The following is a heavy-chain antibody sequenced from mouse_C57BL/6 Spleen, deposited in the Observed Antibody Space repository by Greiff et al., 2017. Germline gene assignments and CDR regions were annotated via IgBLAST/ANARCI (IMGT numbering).Heavy chain of an antibody. CDR3: ARSDSNYEDWYFDV. D-gene: IGHD2-5*01. CDR2: INPSTGGT. CDR1: GYSFTGYY. Sequence: EVQLVESGPELVKPGASVKISCKASGYSFTGYYMNWVKQSPEKSLEWIGEINPSTGGTTYNQKFKAKATLTVDKSSRTAYMQLKSLTSEDSAVYYGARSDSNYEDWYFDVWGTGTTVTVSS. V-gene: IGHV1-42*01. J-gene: IGHJ1*03.